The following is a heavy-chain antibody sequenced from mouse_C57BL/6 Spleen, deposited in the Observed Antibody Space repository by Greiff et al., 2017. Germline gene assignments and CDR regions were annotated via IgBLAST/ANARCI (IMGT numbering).Heavy chain of an antibody. J-gene: IGHJ3*01. CDR3: ARGVFAY. CDR2: ISDGGSYT. V-gene: IGHV5-4*03. CDR1: GFTFNSYA. Sequence: EVKLVESGGGLVKPGGSLKLSCAASGFTFNSYAMSWVRQTPEKRLEWVATISDGGSYTYYPDNVKGRFTISRDNAKNNLYLQMSHLKSEDTAMYYCARGVFAYWGQGTLVTVSA.